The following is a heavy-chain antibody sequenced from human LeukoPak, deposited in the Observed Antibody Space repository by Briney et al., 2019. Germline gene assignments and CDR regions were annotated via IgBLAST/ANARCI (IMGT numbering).Heavy chain of an antibody. J-gene: IGHJ4*02. CDR2: ISWNSGSI. CDR3: AKDMRYNWNSFDY. D-gene: IGHD1-7*01. CDR1: GFTFDDYA. Sequence: PGRSLRLSCAASGFTFDDYAMHWVRRAPGKGLEWVSGISWNSGSIGYADSVKGRFTISRDNAKNSLYLQMNSLRAEDTALYYCAKDMRYNWNSFDYWGQGTLVTVSS. V-gene: IGHV3-9*01.